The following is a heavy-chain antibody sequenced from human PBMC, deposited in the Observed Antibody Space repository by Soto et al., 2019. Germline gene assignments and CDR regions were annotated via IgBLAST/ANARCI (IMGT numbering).Heavy chain of an antibody. V-gene: IGHV1-8*01. CDR1: GYTSTNLD. CDR2: MNPNSDT. CDR3: ARAALRITIFGVEDY. J-gene: IGHJ4*02. D-gene: IGHD3-3*01. Sequence: ASVKVSCKASGYTSTNLDINWVRQATGQGLEWMGWMNPNSDTGCAQKFQGRVTMTRNTSISTAYMELSSLRSEDTAVYCCARAALRITIFGVEDYWGQGTLVTVSS.